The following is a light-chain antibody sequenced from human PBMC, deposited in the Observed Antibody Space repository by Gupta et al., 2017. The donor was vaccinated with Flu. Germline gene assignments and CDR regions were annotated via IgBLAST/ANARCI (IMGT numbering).Light chain of an antibody. CDR1: QCCVNFSKNQHY. Sequence: SLRNWTTINCKSIQCCVNFSKNQHYVAWYLQTPGQPPNLLIYWASTRVDGVPNRFSGRGSGTDFTLTISRLQAEDVAVYFCQHAHNPPYTFGQGTKLEI. CDR2: WAS. CDR3: QHAHNPPYT. J-gene: IGKJ2*01. V-gene: IGKV4-1*01.